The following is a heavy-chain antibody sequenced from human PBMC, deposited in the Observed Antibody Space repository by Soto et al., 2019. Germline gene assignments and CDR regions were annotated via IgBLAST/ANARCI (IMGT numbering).Heavy chain of an antibody. V-gene: IGHV1-46*01. Sequence: ASVKVSCKASGYTFTSYYMHWVRQAPGQGLEWMGIINPSGGSTSYAQKFQGRVTMTRDTSTSTVYMELSSLRSEDTAMYYCARTVGYCTNGVCYYYYGMDVWGQGTTVTVSS. CDR1: GYTFTSYY. D-gene: IGHD2-8*01. CDR2: INPSGGST. J-gene: IGHJ6*02. CDR3: ARTVGYCTNGVCYYYYGMDV.